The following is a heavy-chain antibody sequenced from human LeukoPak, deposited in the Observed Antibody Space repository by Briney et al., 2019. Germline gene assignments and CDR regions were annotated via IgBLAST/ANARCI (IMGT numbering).Heavy chain of an antibody. CDR1: GGSISNYY. Sequence: PSETLSLTCTVSGGSISNYYWSWIRQPPGKGLEWIGYIYYSGSTNYNPSLKSRVTISVDTSKNQFSLNLSSVTAADTAVYYCARDRRWELLHAFDIWGQGTMVTVSS. D-gene: IGHD1-26*01. CDR3: ARDRRWELLHAFDI. J-gene: IGHJ3*02. V-gene: IGHV4-59*01. CDR2: IYYSGST.